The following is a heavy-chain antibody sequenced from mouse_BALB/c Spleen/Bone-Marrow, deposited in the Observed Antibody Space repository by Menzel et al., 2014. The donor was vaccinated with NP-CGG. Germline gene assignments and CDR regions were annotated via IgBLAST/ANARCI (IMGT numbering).Heavy chain of an antibody. V-gene: IGHV7-3*02. J-gene: IGHJ1*01. CDR1: GFTFTDYY. D-gene: IGHD1-1*01. Sequence: EVKVVESGGGLVQPGGSLRLSCATSGFTFTDYYMSWVRQPPGKALEWLGFIRNKANGYTTEYSVSVKGRFTISRDNSQSILYLQMNTLRAEDSATYYCARGNYYGSSYIWYFDVWGAGTTVTVSS. CDR3: ARGNYYGSSYIWYFDV. CDR2: IRNKANGYTT.